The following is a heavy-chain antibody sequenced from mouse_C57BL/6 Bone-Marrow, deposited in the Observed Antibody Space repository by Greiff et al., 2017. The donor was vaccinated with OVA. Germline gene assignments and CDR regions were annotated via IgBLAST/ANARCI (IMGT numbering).Heavy chain of an antibody. CDR1: GYAFTNYL. J-gene: IGHJ1*03. CDR3: ARGGYSNYEGYFDV. V-gene: IGHV1-54*01. Sequence: VQLQQSGAELVRPGTSVKVSCKASGYAFTNYLIEWVKQRPGQGLEWIGVINPGSGGTNYNEKFKGKATLTADKSSSTAYMQLSSLTSEDSAVYFCARGGYSNYEGYFDVWGTGTTVTVSS. CDR2: INPGSGGT. D-gene: IGHD2-5*01.